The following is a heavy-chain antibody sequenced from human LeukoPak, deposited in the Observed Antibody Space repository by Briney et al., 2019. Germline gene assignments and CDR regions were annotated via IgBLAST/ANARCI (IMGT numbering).Heavy chain of an antibody. CDR3: AREEAGTYGFQY. J-gene: IGHJ4*02. D-gene: IGHD3-10*01. CDR1: GDSVSSNSGA. CDR2: AFYRSQWYN. Sequence: SQTLSLTCAIFGDSVSSNSGAWNWIRQSPSRGLEWLGRAFYRSQWYNDYAVSVKGRIAINPDTSKNQFSLQLNSVTPEDTAVYYCAREEAGTYGFQYWGQGTLVTVSS. V-gene: IGHV6-1*01.